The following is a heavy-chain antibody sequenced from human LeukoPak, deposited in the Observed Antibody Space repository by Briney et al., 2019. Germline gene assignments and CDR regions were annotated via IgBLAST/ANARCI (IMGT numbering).Heavy chain of an antibody. CDR2: INAGNGNT. V-gene: IGHV1-3*01. CDR1: GYTFTSYA. Sequence: ASVKVSCKASGYTFTSYAMHWVRQAPGQRLEWMGWINAGNGNTKYSQKFQGRVTITRDTSASTAYMELSSLRSEDTAVYYCARDNKTGDYYGVPRIWGQGTLVTVSS. J-gene: IGHJ4*02. D-gene: IGHD3-10*01. CDR3: ARDNKTGDYYGVPRI.